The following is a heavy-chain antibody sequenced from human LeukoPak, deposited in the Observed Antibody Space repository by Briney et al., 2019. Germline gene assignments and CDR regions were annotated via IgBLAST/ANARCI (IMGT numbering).Heavy chain of an antibody. CDR1: GFTFSSYD. CDR3: ASGGGYCSTTSCYVLYY. CDR2: VSSGGDRT. J-gene: IGHJ4*02. D-gene: IGHD2-2*01. Sequence: GGSLRLSCAASGFTFSSYDMSWVRQAPGKGLQWVSAVSSGGDRTYYADSVKGRFSISRDNSENTLYLQMNSLSADDTAVYYCASGGGYCSTTSCYVLYYWGQGALVTVSS. V-gene: IGHV3-23*01.